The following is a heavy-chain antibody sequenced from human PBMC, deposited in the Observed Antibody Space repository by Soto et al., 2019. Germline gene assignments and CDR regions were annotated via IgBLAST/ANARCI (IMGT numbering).Heavy chain of an antibody. CDR3: ARDLGITIFGVVNGMDV. D-gene: IGHD3-3*01. CDR1: GFTFSSYA. CDR2: ISYDGSNK. Sequence: LRLSCAASGFTFSSYAMHWVRQAPGKGLEWVAVISYDGSNKYYADSVKGRFTISRDNSKNTLYLQMNSLRAEDTAVYYCARDLGITIFGVVNGMDVWGQGTTVTVSS. V-gene: IGHV3-30-3*01. J-gene: IGHJ6*02.